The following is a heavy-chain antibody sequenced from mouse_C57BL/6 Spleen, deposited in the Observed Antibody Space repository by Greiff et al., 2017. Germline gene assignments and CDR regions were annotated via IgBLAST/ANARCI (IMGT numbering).Heavy chain of an antibody. D-gene: IGHD1-1*01. CDR3: ARSDCGSSSWFAY. Sequence: QVQLQQPGAELVRPGSSVKLSCKASGYTFTSYWMHWVKQRPIQGLEWIGNIDPSDSETHYNQKFKDKATLTVDKSSSTAYMQLSDLTSEDSAVXYSARSDCGSSSWFAYWGQGTLVTVSA. CDR2: IDPSDSET. V-gene: IGHV1-52*01. CDR1: GYTFTSYW. J-gene: IGHJ3*01.